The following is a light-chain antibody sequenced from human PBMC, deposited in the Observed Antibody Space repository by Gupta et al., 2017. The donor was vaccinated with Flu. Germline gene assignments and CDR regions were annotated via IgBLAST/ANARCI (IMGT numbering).Light chain of an antibody. CDR1: QDISHF. J-gene: IGKJ1*01. CDR3: RRLNSYPQA. CDR2: AAS. V-gene: IGKV1-9*01. Sequence: DIQLTQSPSFLSASVGDRVTLTCRASQDISHFLAWYQQSPGKAPKLLIYAASTLQSGVPSRFSGSGSVTEFTLTIIILQPADFATYYCRRLNSYPQAFGQGTKVEI.